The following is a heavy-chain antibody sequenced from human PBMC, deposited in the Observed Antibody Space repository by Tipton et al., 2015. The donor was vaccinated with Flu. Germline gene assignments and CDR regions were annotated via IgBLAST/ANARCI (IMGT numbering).Heavy chain of an antibody. CDR3: ARIAGWQWLVRWFDP. D-gene: IGHD6-19*01. CDR2: INHSGST. Sequence: TLSLTCAVYGGSFSGYYWSWIRQPPGKGLEWIGEINHSGSTNYNPSLKGRVTISVDTSKNQFSLKLSSVTAADTAVYYCARIAGWQWLVRWFDPWGQGTLVTVSS. CDR1: GGSFSGYY. V-gene: IGHV4-34*01. J-gene: IGHJ5*02.